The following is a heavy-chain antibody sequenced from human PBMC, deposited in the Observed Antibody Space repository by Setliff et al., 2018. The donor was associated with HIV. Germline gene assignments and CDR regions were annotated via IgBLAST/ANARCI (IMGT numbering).Heavy chain of an antibody. CDR3: ARATATWLVDN. J-gene: IGHJ4*02. V-gene: IGHV4-39*01. Sequence: SETLSLTCNVSGGSINRPTHHWGWVRQPPGKGLEWLGNIYYGGSTSYNPSLKGRVTISSDTSKNRFSLRLTSVTAADTAVYYCARATATWLVDNWGQGTLVTVSS. CDR1: GGSINRPTHH. CDR2: IYYGGST. D-gene: IGHD2-15*01.